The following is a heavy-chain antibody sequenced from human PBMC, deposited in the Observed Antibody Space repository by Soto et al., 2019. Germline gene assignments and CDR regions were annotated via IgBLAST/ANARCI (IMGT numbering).Heavy chain of an antibody. V-gene: IGHV4-31*03. D-gene: IGHD4-17*01. CDR3: ATLNRDYGGLWFDP. Sequence: QVQMQESCPGLVKPSQTLSLTCTVSGGSISSGGYYWSWIRQHPGKCLEWIGYIYYSGSTYYNPSLKSRVTISVDTSKNQFSLKLSSVTAADTAVYYCATLNRDYGGLWFDPWGQGTLVTVSS. J-gene: IGHJ5*02. CDR2: IYYSGST. CDR1: GGSISSGGYY.